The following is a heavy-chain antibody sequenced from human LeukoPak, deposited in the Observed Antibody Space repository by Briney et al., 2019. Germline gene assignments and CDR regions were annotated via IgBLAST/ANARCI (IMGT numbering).Heavy chain of an antibody. CDR3: ASGRQLGY. CDR1: GFTSSNYW. V-gene: IGHV3-7*01. D-gene: IGHD6-13*01. CDR2: IKEDGSEK. J-gene: IGHJ4*02. Sequence: GGSLSLSCAASGFTSSNYWMSWVRQAPGKGLEWVANIKEDGSEKYYVDSVKGRFTISRDNARNSLYLQMNSLRAEDTAVYYCASGRQLGYWGQGTLVTVSS.